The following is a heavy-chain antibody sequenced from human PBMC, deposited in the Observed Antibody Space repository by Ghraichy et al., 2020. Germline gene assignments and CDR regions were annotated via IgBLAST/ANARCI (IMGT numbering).Heavy chain of an antibody. CDR2: ISPTSGGT. V-gene: IGHV1-2*02. Sequence: ASVKVSCKVSGYTFTAYYMHWIRHAPGQGLEWMGWISPTSGGTIYARNFRGRVNMTRDTSTNTFYMELTRLTSDDTAVYFCARDRPIPGNYRTDHFDYWGQGTPVTVSS. CDR1: GYTFTAYY. J-gene: IGHJ4*02. CDR3: ARDRPIPGNYRTDHFDY. D-gene: IGHD1-7*01.